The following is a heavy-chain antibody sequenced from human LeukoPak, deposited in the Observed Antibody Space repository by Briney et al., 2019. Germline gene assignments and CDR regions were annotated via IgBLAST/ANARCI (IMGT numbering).Heavy chain of an antibody. CDR2: INHSGST. D-gene: IGHD2-2*01. J-gene: IGHJ6*03. CDR3: AGIVVVPAASGGFNYYYYYKMDV. CDR1: GGSFSGYY. Sequence: PSETLSRTGAVYGGSFSGYYWSWLRQPPGKGLEWIGEINHSGSTNYNPSLNSRVTISVDTTKNQFSLKLSSVTAAATALYCGAGIVVVPAASGGFNYYYYYKMDVWGKGTPVTVSS. V-gene: IGHV4-34*01.